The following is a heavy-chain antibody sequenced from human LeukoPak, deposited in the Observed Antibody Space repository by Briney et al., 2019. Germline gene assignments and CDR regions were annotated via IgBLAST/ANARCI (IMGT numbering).Heavy chain of an antibody. V-gene: IGHV3-33*01. CDR2: IWYDGSNK. CDR3: ARNLEGQWLGLDY. J-gene: IGHJ4*02. Sequence: GGSLRLSCAASGFTFSSYGMHWVRQAPGKGLEWVAVIWYDGSNKYYADSVKGRFIISRDNSKNTLYLQMNSLRAEDTAVYYCARNLEGQWLGLDYWGQGTLVAVSS. CDR1: GFTFSSYG. D-gene: IGHD6-19*01.